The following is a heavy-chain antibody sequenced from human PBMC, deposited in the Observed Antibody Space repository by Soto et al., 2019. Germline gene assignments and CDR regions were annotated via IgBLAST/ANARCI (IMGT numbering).Heavy chain of an antibody. D-gene: IGHD1-20*01. CDR3: ARAVNWNRIGWFDP. CDR2: ISYDGNNK. CDR1: GFTFSSYA. J-gene: IGHJ5*02. Sequence: GGSLRLSCAASGFTFSSYAMHWVRQAPGKGLEWVAVISYDGNNKYYADSVKGRFTISRDNSKNTLYLQMNSLRAEDTAVYYCARAVNWNRIGWFDPWGQGTLVTVSS. V-gene: IGHV3-30-3*01.